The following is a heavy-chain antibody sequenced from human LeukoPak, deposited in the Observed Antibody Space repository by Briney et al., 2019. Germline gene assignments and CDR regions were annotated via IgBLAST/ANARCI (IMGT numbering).Heavy chain of an antibody. V-gene: IGHV3-7*03. CDR3: ARAVAAAGSY. Sequence: PSETLSLTCTVSGGSISGSSYYWGWIRQPPGKGLEWVANVKQDGSEKYYVDSVKGRFTISRDNAKNSLYLQMNSLRAEDTAVYYCARAVAAAGSYWGQGTLVTVSS. CDR2: VKQDGSEK. CDR1: GGSISGSSYY. D-gene: IGHD6-13*01. J-gene: IGHJ4*02.